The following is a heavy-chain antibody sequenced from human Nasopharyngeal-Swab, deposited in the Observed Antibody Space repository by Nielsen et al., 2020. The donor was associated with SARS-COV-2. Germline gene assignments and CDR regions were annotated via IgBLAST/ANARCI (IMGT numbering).Heavy chain of an antibody. CDR2: INPNSGGT. V-gene: IGHV1-2*06. CDR1: GYTFTGYF. D-gene: IGHD5-18*01. CDR3: AREPRYSSGLFDP. Sequence: ASVKVSCKASGYTFTGYFMHWVRQAPGQGLEWMGRINPNSGGTNYAHKFQGRVTMTRDTSISTAYMALSRLRSDDTAVYYCAREPRYSSGLFDPWGQGTLVTVSS. J-gene: IGHJ5*02.